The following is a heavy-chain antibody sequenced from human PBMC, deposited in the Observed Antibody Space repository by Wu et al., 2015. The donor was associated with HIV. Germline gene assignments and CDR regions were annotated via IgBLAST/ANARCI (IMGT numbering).Heavy chain of an antibody. V-gene: IGHV1-69*05. D-gene: IGHD3-16*02. CDR1: GGTFSSYA. Sequence: QVQLVQSGAEVKKPGSSVKVSCKASGGTFSSYAISWVRQAPGQGLEWMGGIIPIFGTANYAQKFQGRVTITTDESTSTAYMELSSLRSEDTAVYYCARDILRLGELSLNWFDPWGQGTLVTVSS. CDR3: ARDILRLGELSLNWFDP. J-gene: IGHJ5*02. CDR2: IIPIFGTA.